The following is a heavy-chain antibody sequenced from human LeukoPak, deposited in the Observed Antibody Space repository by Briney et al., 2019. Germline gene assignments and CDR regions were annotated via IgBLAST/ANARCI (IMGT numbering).Heavy chain of an antibody. CDR1: GFSSSNSW. Sequence: GGSLRLSCADSGFSSSNSWMAWVRQAPGRGLEWLANINQDGSAKTCVDSVKGRFTISRDNAKNSPYLQMNSLRAEDTAMYYCARDSGYNAFDYWGQGTLVTVCS. CDR2: INQDGSAK. D-gene: IGHD5-12*01. CDR3: ARDSGYNAFDY. V-gene: IGHV3-7*05. J-gene: IGHJ4*02.